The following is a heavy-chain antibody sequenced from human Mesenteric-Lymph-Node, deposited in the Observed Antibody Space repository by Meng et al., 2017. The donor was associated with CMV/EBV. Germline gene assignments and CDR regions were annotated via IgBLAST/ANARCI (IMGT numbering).Heavy chain of an antibody. CDR2: ISAYNGNT. D-gene: IGHD2-2*01. CDR1: TFTTYP. Sequence: TFTTYPIHWVRQAHGQGLEWMGWISAYNGNTNYAQKLQGRVTMTTDTSTSTAYMELRSLRSDDTAVYYCARGPKFIVVVPAAMTFDYWGQGTLVTVSS. CDR3: ARGPKFIVVVPAAMTFDY. V-gene: IGHV1-18*01. J-gene: IGHJ4*02.